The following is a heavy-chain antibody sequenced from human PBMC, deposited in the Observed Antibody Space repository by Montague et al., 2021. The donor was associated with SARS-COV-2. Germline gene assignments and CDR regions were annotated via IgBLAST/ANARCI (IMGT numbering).Heavy chain of an antibody. CDR3: ARDPWRITIFGVVTRYGMDV. D-gene: IGHD3-3*01. CDR1: GGSVSSGSYY. Sequence: SETLSLTCTVSGGSVSSGSYYWSWIRQPPGKGLEWIGYIYYSGSTNYNPSLKSRVTISVGTSKNQFSLKLSSVTAADTAVYYCARDPWRITIFGVVTRYGMDVWGQGTTVTLSS. J-gene: IGHJ6*02. V-gene: IGHV4-61*01. CDR2: IYYSGST.